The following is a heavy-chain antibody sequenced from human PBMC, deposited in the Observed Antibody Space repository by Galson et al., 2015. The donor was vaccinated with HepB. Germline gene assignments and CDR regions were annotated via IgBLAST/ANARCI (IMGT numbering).Heavy chain of an antibody. Sequence: LRLSCAGSGLIFRHHAMAWICQAPGKGLEWVSGINGRGSTRSYSDAVKGRFSISRDNSKDTVFLQMDNLRPEDTAVYYCVKEGAWFGGDWFDPWGQGALVTVS. CDR3: VKEGAWFGGDWFDP. V-gene: IGHV3-23*01. CDR2: INGRGSTR. CDR1: GLIFRHHA. J-gene: IGHJ5*02. D-gene: IGHD3-16*01.